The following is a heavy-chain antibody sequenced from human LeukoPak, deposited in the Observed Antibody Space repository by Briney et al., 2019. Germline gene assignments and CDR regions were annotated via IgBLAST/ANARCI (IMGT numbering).Heavy chain of an antibody. V-gene: IGHV3-66*01. D-gene: IGHD3-10*01. Sequence: GGSLRLSCAASGFTVSSNYMSWVRQAPGKGLEWVSVIYSGGSTYYADSVKGRFTISRDNSKNTLYLQMNSLRAEDTAVYYCARDTTGDGSVDYWGQGTLVTVSS. CDR1: GFTVSSNY. CDR3: ARDTTGDGSVDY. CDR2: IYSGGST. J-gene: IGHJ4*02.